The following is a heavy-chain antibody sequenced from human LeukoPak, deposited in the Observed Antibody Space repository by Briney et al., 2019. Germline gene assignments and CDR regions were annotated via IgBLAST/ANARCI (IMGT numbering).Heavy chain of an antibody. V-gene: IGHV1-18*01. Sequence: VASVKVSRTASGYTFTSYGISWVRQAPGQGLEWMGWISAYNGNTNYAQKLQGRVTMTTDTSTSTAYMELRSLRSDDTAVYYCARAAYYDSSGYYLPDYWGQGTQVTVSS. CDR1: GYTFTSYG. D-gene: IGHD3-22*01. CDR2: ISAYNGNT. J-gene: IGHJ4*02. CDR3: ARAAYYDSSGYYLPDY.